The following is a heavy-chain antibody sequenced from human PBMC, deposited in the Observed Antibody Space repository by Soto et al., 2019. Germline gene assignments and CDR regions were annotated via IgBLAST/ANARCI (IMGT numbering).Heavy chain of an antibody. V-gene: IGHV1-18*01. CDR3: ARVEWVLLWFGRKGNGMDV. CDR1: GYTFTSYG. Sequence: GASVKVSCKASGYTFTSYGISWVRQAPGQGLEWMGWISAYNGNTNYAQKLQGRVTMTTDTSTSTAYMELRSLRSDDTAVYYCARVEWVLLWFGRKGNGMDVWGQGTTVTVSS. D-gene: IGHD3-10*01. J-gene: IGHJ6*02. CDR2: ISAYNGNT.